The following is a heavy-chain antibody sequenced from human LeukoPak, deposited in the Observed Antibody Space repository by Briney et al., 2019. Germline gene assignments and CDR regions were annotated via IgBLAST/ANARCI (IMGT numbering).Heavy chain of an antibody. J-gene: IGHJ4*02. CDR1: GYSISSGYY. CDR2: IYHSGSP. CDR3: ARGSAYYSWD. D-gene: IGHD3-22*01. Sequence: PSETLSLTCAVSGYSISSGYYWGRIRQPPGKGLEWIGSIYHSGSPYYNPSLKSRVTISVDTSKNQFSLKLSSVTAADTAVYYCARGSAYYSWDWGQGTLVTVSS. V-gene: IGHV4-38-2*01.